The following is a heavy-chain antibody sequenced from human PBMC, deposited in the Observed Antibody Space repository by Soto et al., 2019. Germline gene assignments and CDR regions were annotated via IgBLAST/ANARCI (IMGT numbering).Heavy chain of an antibody. D-gene: IGHD6-13*01. V-gene: IGHV4-39*01. Sequence: QLQLQESGPGLVKPSETLSLTCTVSGGSISSSSYYWGWIRQPPGKGLEWIGSIYYSGSTYYNPSLKSRVTISVDTSKNQFSLKLSSVTAADTAVYYCARHLKQQLVGEWFDPWGQGTLVTVSS. CDR2: IYYSGST. CDR3: ARHLKQQLVGEWFDP. CDR1: GGSISSSSYY. J-gene: IGHJ5*02.